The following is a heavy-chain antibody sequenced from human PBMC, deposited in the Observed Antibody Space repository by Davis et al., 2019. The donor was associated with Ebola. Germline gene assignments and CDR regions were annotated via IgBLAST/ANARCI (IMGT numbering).Heavy chain of an antibody. D-gene: IGHD3-9*01. CDR1: GFTFSSYW. CDR3: AKGDILGL. V-gene: IGHV3-7*01. Sequence: GESLKISCAASGFTFSSYWMSWVRQAPGKGLEWVANIKQDGSEKYYADSVKGRFTISRDNSKNTLYLQMNSLRAEDTAVYYCAKGDILGLWGQGTLVTVSS. CDR2: IKQDGSEK. J-gene: IGHJ4*02.